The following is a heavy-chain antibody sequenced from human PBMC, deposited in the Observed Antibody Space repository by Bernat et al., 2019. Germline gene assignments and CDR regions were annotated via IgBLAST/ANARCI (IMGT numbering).Heavy chain of an antibody. CDR1: GFTFSSYA. D-gene: IGHD3-10*01. CDR2: ISSNGGST. Sequence: GGSLRLSCSASGFTFSSYAMHWVRQAPGKGLEYVSAISSNGGSTYYADSVNGRLTISRDNSKNTLYLQMSSLRAEDTTVYYCVMDRIVILWFGDSPPDLDYWVQGTL. CDR3: VMDRIVILWFGDSPPDLDY. J-gene: IGHJ4*02. V-gene: IGHV3-64D*06.